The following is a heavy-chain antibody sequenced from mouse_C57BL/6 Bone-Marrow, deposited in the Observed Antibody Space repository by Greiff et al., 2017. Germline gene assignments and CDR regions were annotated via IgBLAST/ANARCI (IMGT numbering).Heavy chain of an antibody. CDR1: GYTFPSYW. V-gene: IGHV1-50*01. J-gene: IGHJ2*01. D-gene: IGHD4-1*01. CDR2: IDPSDSYT. CDR3: AREGTGNY. Sequence: VQLQQPGAELVKPGASVKLSCKASGYTFPSYWMQWVKQRPGQGLEWIGEIDPSDSYTNYNQKFKGKATLTVDTSSSTAYMQLSSLTSEDAAVYYCAREGTGNYWGQGTTLTVSA.